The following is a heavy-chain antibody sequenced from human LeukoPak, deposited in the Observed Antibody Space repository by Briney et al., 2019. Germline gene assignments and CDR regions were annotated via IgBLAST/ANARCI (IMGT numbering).Heavy chain of an antibody. J-gene: IGHJ6*03. V-gene: IGHV1-2*06. CDR2: INPNSGDT. CDR1: GYTFSGSY. Sequence: ASVKVSCKASGYTFSGSYIHWVRQAPGQGLEWMGRINPNSGDTNYAQNFHGRVTMTRDTSITTAYMELSSLTSDDTAVYFCARSAEHCNNGVCFTDYYMDVWGKGTTVTVSS. CDR3: ARSAEHCNNGVCFTDYYMDV. D-gene: IGHD2-8*01.